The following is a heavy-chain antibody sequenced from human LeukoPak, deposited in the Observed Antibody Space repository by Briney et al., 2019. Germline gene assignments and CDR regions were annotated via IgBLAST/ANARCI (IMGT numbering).Heavy chain of an antibody. D-gene: IGHD5-24*01. V-gene: IGHV1-58*01. CDR3: ARAKRPRDGYTQRGNYYYMDV. CDR2: IVVGSGNT. CDR1: EFTLSSTA. Sequence: GTSVKVSCKASEFTLSSTAVQWVRQARGQRLEWIGWIVVGSGNTDYSQEFQDRVMITRDMSTSTAYMELSSLRSEDTAVYYCARAKRPRDGYTQRGNYYYMDVWGKGTMVTISS. J-gene: IGHJ6*03.